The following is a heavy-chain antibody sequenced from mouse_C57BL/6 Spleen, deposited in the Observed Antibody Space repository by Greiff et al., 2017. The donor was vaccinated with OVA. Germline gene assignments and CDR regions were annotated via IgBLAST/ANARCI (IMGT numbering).Heavy chain of an antibody. V-gene: IGHV1-72*01. CDR3: EIYYGYYFDY. D-gene: IGHD1-1*02. CDR2: IDPNSGGT. J-gene: IGHJ2*01. Sequence: VQLQQPGAELVKPGASVKLSCKASGYTFTSYWMHWVKQRPGRGLEWIGRIDPNSGGTKYNEKFKSKATLTVDKPSSPAYMQLSNLTSEDSAVYYGEIYYGYYFDYWGQGTTLTVSS. CDR1: GYTFTSYW.